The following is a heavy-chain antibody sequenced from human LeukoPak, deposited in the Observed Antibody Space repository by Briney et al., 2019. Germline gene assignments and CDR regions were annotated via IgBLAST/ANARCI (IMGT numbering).Heavy chain of an antibody. J-gene: IGHJ4*02. V-gene: IGHV3-53*01. Sequence: LGGSLRLSCAASGFTVSSNYMSWVRQAPGKGLEWVSVIYSGGSTYYADSVKGRFTISRDNSKNTLYLQMNSLRAEDTAVYYCARYQLTGYFDYWGQGTLVTVSS. CDR2: IYSGGST. CDR1: GFTVSSNY. D-gene: IGHD7-27*01. CDR3: ARYQLTGYFDY.